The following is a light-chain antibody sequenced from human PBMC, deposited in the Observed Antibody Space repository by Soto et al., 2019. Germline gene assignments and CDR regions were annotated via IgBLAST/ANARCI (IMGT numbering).Light chain of an antibody. V-gene: IGKV3-20*01. CDR2: GAS. CDR1: QSVSSSY. CDR3: QQDDTSPYT. J-gene: IGKJ2*01. Sequence: IVLTQSPDTLSLFPGERATLSCRASQSVSSSYLAWYQQKPGQAPRLLIYGASSRATGIPDRFSGSGSGTDFTLTIRRLEPEDFAVHYCQQDDTSPYTFGQGTKLEIK.